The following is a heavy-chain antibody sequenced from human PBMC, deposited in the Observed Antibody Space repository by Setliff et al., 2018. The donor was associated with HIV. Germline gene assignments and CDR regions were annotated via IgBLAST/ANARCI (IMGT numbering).Heavy chain of an antibody. J-gene: IGHJ4*02. Sequence: GESLKISCKGSGYGFTSYWIGWVRQMPGKGLEWMGIIYPGDSDTRYSPSFQGQVTISTDKSISTAYLQWSSLRAEDTAVYYCASELAVAGRNGSDYWGQGTLVTVSS. CDR3: ASELAVAGRNGSDY. D-gene: IGHD6-19*01. CDR2: IYPGDSDT. V-gene: IGHV5-51*01. CDR1: GYGFTSYW.